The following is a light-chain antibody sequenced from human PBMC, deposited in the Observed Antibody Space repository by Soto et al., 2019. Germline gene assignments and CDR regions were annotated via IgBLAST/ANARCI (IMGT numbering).Light chain of an antibody. Sequence: QSVLTQPPSVSEAPRQRVTISCSGSSSNNGNNAVNWYQQLPGKAPKLLIYYDDLLPSGVSDRFSGSKSGTSASLAISGLQSEDEADYYCQSYDRSLSGSFFGTGTKVT. CDR1: SSNNGNNA. J-gene: IGLJ1*01. V-gene: IGLV1-36*01. CDR2: YDD. CDR3: QSYDRSLSGSF.